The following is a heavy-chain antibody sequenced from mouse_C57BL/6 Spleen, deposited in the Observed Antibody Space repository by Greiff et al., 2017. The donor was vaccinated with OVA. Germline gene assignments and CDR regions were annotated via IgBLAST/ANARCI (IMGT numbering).Heavy chain of an antibody. CDR2: IYPGDGDT. CDR3: ARYGSSYAMDY. J-gene: IGHJ4*01. Sequence: VQLKESGAELVKPGASVKISCKASGYAFSSYWMNWVKQRPGKGLEWIGQIYPGDGDTNYNGKFKGKATLTADKSSSTAYMQLSSLTSEDSAVYFCARYGSSYAMDYWGQGTSVTVSS. CDR1: GYAFSSYW. D-gene: IGHD1-1*01. V-gene: IGHV1-80*01.